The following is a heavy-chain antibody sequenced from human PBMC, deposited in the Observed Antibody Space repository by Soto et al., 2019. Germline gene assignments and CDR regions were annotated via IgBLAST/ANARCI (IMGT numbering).Heavy chain of an antibody. CDR3: ARSEDSSGWYLDRFYWFDP. CDR2: IYYSGST. CDR1: GGSISSYY. Sequence: PSETLSLTCTVSGGSISSYYWSWIRQPPGKGLEWIGYIYYSGSTNYNPSLKSRVTISVDTSKNQFSLKLSSVTAADTAVYYCARSEDSSGWYLDRFYWFDPWGQGTLVTVSS. V-gene: IGHV4-59*01. J-gene: IGHJ5*02. D-gene: IGHD6-19*01.